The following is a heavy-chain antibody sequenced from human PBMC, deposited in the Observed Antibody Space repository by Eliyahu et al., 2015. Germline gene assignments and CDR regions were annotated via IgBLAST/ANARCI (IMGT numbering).Heavy chain of an antibody. CDR1: GXXFSSSV. Sequence: EVHLLESGGGLVQPGGSLRLSCAASGXXFSSSVMNWVRQAPGKGLGWVSSLSDRGTRTYCADSVKGRFAISRDNSNDTLYLQMNSLRVEDTAIYYCAKSGVGEDHLYAMDVWGQGTTVTVSS. CDR3: AKSGVGEDHLYAMDV. J-gene: IGHJ6*02. V-gene: IGHV3-23*01. D-gene: IGHD1-14*01. CDR2: LSDRGTRT.